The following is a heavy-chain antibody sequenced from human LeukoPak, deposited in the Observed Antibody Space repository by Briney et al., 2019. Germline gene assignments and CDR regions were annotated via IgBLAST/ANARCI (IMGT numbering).Heavy chain of an antibody. Sequence: GGSLRLSCAASGFTFSSYAMSWVRQAPGKGLEWVSAISGSGGSTYYADSVKGRFTISRDNSKNTLYLQMNSLRAEDTAVYYCARMMTYYYGMDVWGQGTTVTVS. CDR3: ARMMTYYYGMDV. V-gene: IGHV3-23*01. CDR2: ISGSGGST. CDR1: GFTFSSYA. D-gene: IGHD3-16*01. J-gene: IGHJ6*02.